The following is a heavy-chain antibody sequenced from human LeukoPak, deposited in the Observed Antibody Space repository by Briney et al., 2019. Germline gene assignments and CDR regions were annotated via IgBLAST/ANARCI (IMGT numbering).Heavy chain of an antibody. D-gene: IGHD3-3*01. CDR1: GFTFSSYW. CDR2: IKQDGSEK. Sequence: PGGSLRLSCAASGFTFSSYWMRWVRQAPGKGLEWVANIKQDGSEKNYVDSVKGRFTISRDNTKNSLYLQMNSLRVEDTAVFYCARDQYDTWSRRGNFDSWGQGTLVIVSS. CDR3: ARDQYDTWSRRGNFDS. V-gene: IGHV3-7*03. J-gene: IGHJ4*02.